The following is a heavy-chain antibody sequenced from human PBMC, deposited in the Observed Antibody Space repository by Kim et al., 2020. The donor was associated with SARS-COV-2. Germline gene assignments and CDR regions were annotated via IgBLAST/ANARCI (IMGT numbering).Heavy chain of an antibody. CDR2: NK. J-gene: IGHJ6*03. CDR3: ARAPNYYYMDV. Sequence: NKDYANAVRGRFTTSRDKSKNTLYLQKNSLRAEDTGVYYCARAPNYYYMDVWGKGTTLTVSS. V-gene: IGHV3-30*01.